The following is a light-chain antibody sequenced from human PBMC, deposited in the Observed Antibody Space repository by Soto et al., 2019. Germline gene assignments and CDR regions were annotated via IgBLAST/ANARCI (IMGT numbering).Light chain of an antibody. V-gene: IGKV3-20*01. J-gene: IGKJ5*01. CDR1: ERIYSAY. Sequence: EVVLTQSPGTLSLSRGERATLSCRASERIYSAYLGWYQQKPGQAPRLLIYGTSSRATGIPDRFSGSGSGTDFTLTINRVAPEDFAVYYCQQYVSLPITFGQGTRLEIK. CDR2: GTS. CDR3: QQYVSLPIT.